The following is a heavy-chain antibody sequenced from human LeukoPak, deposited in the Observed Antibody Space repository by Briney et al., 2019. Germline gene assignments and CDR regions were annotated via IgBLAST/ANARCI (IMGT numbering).Heavy chain of an antibody. D-gene: IGHD2-21*01. CDR2: IRSKAYGGTT. J-gene: IGHJ5*02. CDR3: TRDHPRGGDCFHH. V-gene: IGHV3-49*04. Sequence: GGSLRLSCTASGFTFGDYAMSWVRQAPGKGLEWVGFIRSKAYGGTTEYAASVKGRFTISRDDSKSIAYLQMNSLRTEDTAVYYCTRDHPRGGDCFHHWGQGTLVTVSS. CDR1: GFTFGDYA.